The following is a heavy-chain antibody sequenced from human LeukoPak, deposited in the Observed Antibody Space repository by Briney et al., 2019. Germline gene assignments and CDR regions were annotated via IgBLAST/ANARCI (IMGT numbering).Heavy chain of an antibody. CDR1: GGTFSSYA. CDR2: INPNSGGT. V-gene: IGHV1-2*02. J-gene: IGHJ4*02. Sequence: ASVKVSCKASGGTFSSYAISWVRQAPGQGLEWMGWINPNSGGTNYAQKFQGRVTMTRDTSISTAHMELSRLRSDDTAVYYCASGADFGVVTPLDYWGQGTLVTVSS. CDR3: ASGADFGVVTPLDY. D-gene: IGHD3-3*01.